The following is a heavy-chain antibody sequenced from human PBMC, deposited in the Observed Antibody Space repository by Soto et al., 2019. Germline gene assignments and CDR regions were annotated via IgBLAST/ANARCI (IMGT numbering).Heavy chain of an antibody. CDR2: IIPIFGTA. V-gene: IGHV1-69*13. J-gene: IGHJ4*02. CDR1: GGTFGSYA. Sequence: SVKVSCKASGGTFGSYAINWVRQAPGQGLEWMGGIIPIFGTATYAQRFQGRVTITADESTSTVSMEMSSLRSDDTAVYYCATSAGYASAYYGWGQGTLVTVS. CDR3: ATSAGYASAYYG. D-gene: IGHD3-9*01.